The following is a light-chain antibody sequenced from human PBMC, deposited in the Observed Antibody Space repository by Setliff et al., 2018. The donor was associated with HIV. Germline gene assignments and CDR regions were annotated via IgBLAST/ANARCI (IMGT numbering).Light chain of an antibody. CDR3: AAWHDSLNGYV. Sequence: QSALTQPPSASGTPGQRVTISCSGSSPNIGSNTVNWYQQLPGTAPKLLIYSNNQRPSGVPDRFSGSKSGTSASLAISGLQSEDEADYYCAAWHDSLNGYVFGTGTKVTVL. J-gene: IGLJ1*01. CDR1: SPNIGSNT. V-gene: IGLV1-44*01. CDR2: SNN.